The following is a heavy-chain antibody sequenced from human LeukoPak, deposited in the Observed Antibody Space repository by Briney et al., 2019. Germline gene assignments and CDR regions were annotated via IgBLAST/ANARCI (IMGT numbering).Heavy chain of an antibody. CDR1: GFTFSSYW. D-gene: IGHD3-10*01. Sequence: GGSLRLSCAASGFTFSSYWMNWVRQAPGKGLEWVANIKQDGSEKYYVDSVKGRFTISRDNAKNSLYLQMNSLRAEDTAVYYCAKDGRQRKTYFYGSGSANAFDIWGQGTMVTVSP. CDR2: IKQDGSEK. CDR3: AKDGRQRKTYFYGSGSANAFDI. V-gene: IGHV3-7*01. J-gene: IGHJ3*02.